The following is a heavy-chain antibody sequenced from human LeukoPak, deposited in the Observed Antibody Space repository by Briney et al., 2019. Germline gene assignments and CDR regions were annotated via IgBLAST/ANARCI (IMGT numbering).Heavy chain of an antibody. J-gene: IGHJ4*02. CDR3: AKQGQSSRWYDFDY. V-gene: IGHV3-23*01. CDR1: GFTFSSYA. D-gene: IGHD6-13*01. Sequence: PGGSLRRAWAASGFTFSSYAMSWVRQAPGKGLEWVSGISGSGGSTYYVDSVKGRFTISRDNSKNTLNLQMNSLRAEDTAVYYCAKQGQSSRWYDFDYWGQATLDTLSS. CDR2: ISGSGGST.